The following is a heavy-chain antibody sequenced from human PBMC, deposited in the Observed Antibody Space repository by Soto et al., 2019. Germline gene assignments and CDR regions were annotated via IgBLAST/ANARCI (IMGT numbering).Heavy chain of an antibody. CDR1: GFNLSIYS. V-gene: IGHV3-30-3*01. CDR3: ARDPTGSLINWFDP. Sequence: PGGSLRLSCLDSGFNLSIYSLHWLRQAPGKGPEWLTVISSGGDKKWYADSVTGRFTISRDDSKNIIYLQMDRLRPEDTALYYCARDPTGSLINWFDPWGQGTLVPVSS. D-gene: IGHD4-17*01. J-gene: IGHJ5*02. CDR2: ISSGGDKK.